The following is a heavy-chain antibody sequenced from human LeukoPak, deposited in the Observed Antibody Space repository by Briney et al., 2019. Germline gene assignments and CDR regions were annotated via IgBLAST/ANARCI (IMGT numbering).Heavy chain of an antibody. V-gene: IGHV3-48*04. CDR3: ARDPSRSYDILTGYYKGDWFDP. Sequence: PGGSLRLSCTGSGFTFGIYSMNWVRHAPGKGLEWVSYIGHTGSVTDYADSVKGRFTVSRDNAKNSLYLQMNSLRAEDTAVYYCARDPSRSYDILTGYYKGDWFDPWGQGTLVTVSS. CDR2: IGHTGSVT. D-gene: IGHD3-9*01. CDR1: GFTFGIYS. J-gene: IGHJ5*02.